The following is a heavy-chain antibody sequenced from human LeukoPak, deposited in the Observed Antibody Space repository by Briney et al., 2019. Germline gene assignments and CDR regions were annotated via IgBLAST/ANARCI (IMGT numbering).Heavy chain of an antibody. CDR3: ARSAYYYDSSGYPGDAFDI. J-gene: IGHJ3*02. CDR2: IYDSETT. D-gene: IGHD3-22*01. CDR1: GGSVSSGNYH. Sequence: SETLSLTCTVSGGSVSSGNYHWSWIRQPPGKGREWIGYIYDSETTKYNPSLKSRVTISVDTSKNQFSLKVSSVTAADTAVYYCARSAYYYDSSGYPGDAFDIWGQGTMVTVSS. V-gene: IGHV4-61*01.